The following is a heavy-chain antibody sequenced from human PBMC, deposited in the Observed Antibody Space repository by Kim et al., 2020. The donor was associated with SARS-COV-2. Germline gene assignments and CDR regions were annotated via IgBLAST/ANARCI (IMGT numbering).Heavy chain of an antibody. D-gene: IGHD3-22*01. V-gene: IGHV4-34*01. CDR3: ARVYYYDRVYYFDY. Sequence: NPSLKSRVTISVDTSKNQFSLKLSSVTAADTAVYYCARVYYYDRVYYFDYWGQGTLVTVSS. J-gene: IGHJ4*02.